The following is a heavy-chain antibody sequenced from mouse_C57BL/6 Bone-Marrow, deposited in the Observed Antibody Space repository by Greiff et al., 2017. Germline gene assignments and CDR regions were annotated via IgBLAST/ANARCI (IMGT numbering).Heavy chain of an antibody. V-gene: IGHV1-59*01. D-gene: IGHD1-1*01. CDR2: IDPSDSYT. J-gene: IGHJ4*01. Sequence: VQLQQPGAELVRPGTSVKLSCKASGYTFTSYWMHWVKQRPGQGLEWIGVIDPSDSYTNYNQKFKGKATLTVDTSSSTAYMQLSSLTSEDSAVYYCARQDYYGYAMDYWGQGTSVTVSS. CDR1: GYTFTSYW. CDR3: ARQDYYGYAMDY.